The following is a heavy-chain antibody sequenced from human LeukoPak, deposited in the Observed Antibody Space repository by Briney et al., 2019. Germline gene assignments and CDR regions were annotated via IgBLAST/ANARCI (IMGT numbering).Heavy chain of an antibody. CDR3: AASYIAVAGSYFDY. CDR2: ISGSGGST. CDR1: GFTFSNHA. V-gene: IGHV3-23*01. Sequence: PGGSLRLSCAASGFTFSNHAMSWVRQAPGKGLEWVSAISGSGGSTYYADSVKGRFTISRDNSKNTLYLQMNSLRAEDTAVYYCAASYIAVAGSYFDYWGQGTLVTVSS. J-gene: IGHJ4*02. D-gene: IGHD6-19*01.